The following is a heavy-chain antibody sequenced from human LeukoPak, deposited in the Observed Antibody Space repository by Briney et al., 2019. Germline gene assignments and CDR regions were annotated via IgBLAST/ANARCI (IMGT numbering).Heavy chain of an antibody. CDR2: IYYSGST. CDR3: AREPYSGSYPGAFDI. CDR1: GGSISSYY. V-gene: IGHV4-59*01. J-gene: IGHJ3*02. D-gene: IGHD1-26*01. Sequence: SETLSLTCTVSGGSISSYYWSWIRQPPGKGLEWIGYIYYSGSTNYNPSLKSRVTISVDTSKNQFSLKLSSVTAADTAVYYCAREPYSGSYPGAFDIWGQGTMVTVSS.